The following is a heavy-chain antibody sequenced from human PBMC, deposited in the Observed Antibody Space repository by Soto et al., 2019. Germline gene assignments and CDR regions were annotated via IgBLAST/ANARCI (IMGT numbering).Heavy chain of an antibody. CDR1: GFTFSVYA. Sequence: EVQLLESGGGLVQPGGSLRLSCAVSGFTFSVYAVTWVRQAPGEGLEWVSGISGSGDTTSYADSVKGRFTISRDNDKNTLFLQMNSLRADDTAVYYCARSFSTFGLGPVDYWGQGTLVTVSS. D-gene: IGHD3-3*01. J-gene: IGHJ4*02. CDR2: ISGSGDTT. CDR3: ARSFSTFGLGPVDY. V-gene: IGHV3-23*01.